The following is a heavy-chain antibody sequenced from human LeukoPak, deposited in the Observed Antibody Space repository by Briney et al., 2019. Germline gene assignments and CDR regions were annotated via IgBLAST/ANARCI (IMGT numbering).Heavy chain of an antibody. Sequence: DSVKVSCKASGYTFTGYYMHWVRQAPGQGLEWMGWINPNSGGTNYAQKFQGWVTMTRDTSISTAYMELSRLRSDDTAVYYCARTYEDDGDYVASVAFDIWGQGTMVTVSS. V-gene: IGHV1-2*04. CDR2: INPNSGGT. D-gene: IGHD4-17*01. CDR3: ARTYEDDGDYVASVAFDI. CDR1: GYTFTGYY. J-gene: IGHJ3*02.